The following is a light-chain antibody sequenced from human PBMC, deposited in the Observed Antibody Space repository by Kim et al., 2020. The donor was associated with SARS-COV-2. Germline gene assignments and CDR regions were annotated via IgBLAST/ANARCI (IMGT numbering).Light chain of an antibody. V-gene: IGLV2-23*01. Sequence: QSITISCTVTSSDVGSYNLVSWCQQHPGKAPRLMIYEGSKRPSGVSHRFSGSKSGNTASLTISGLQAEDEADYYCCSYAGSSTPFVFGTGTKVTVL. CDR1: SSDVGSYNL. J-gene: IGLJ1*01. CDR2: EGS. CDR3: CSYAGSSTPFV.